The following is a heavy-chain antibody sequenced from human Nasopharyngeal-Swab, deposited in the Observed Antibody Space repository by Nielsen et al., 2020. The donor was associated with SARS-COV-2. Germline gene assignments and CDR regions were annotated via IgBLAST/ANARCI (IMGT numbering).Heavy chain of an antibody. CDR3: ARLAVAGTYDY. J-gene: IGHJ4*02. Sequence: SETLSLTCTVSGGSISSSSYYWGWIRQPPGKGLEWIGSIYYSGSTNYNPSLKSRVTISVDTSKNQFSLKLSSVTAADTAVYYCARLAVAGTYDYWGQGTLVTVSS. D-gene: IGHD6-19*01. V-gene: IGHV4-39*07. CDR1: GGSISSSSYY. CDR2: IYYSGST.